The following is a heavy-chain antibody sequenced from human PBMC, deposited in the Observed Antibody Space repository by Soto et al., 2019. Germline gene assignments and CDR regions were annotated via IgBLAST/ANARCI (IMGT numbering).Heavy chain of an antibody. V-gene: IGHV4-30-4*01. CDR1: GGSISSGDYY. D-gene: IGHD6-6*01. CDR3: ARVGGGLVPVDY. CDR2: IYYSGST. Sequence: PSETLSLTCTVSGGSISSGDYYWSWIRQPPGKGLEWIGYIYYSGSTYYNPSLKSRVTISVDTSKNQFSLKLSSVTAADTAVYYCARVGGGLVPVDYWGQGTLVTVSS. J-gene: IGHJ4*02.